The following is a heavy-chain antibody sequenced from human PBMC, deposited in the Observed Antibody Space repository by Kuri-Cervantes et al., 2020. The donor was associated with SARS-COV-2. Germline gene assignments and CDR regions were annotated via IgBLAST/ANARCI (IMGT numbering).Heavy chain of an antibody. CDR3: ARDSEGSTAVRPGYFYGMDV. Sequence: GESLKISCAASGFSFRSYGMHWVRQAPGKGLEWVAIIWNDGSNKFYGDSGRGRFTISRDNSKNTLYLQMNSLRAEDTAVYYCARDSEGSTAVRPGYFYGMDVWGQGTTVTVSS. CDR1: GFSFRSYG. J-gene: IGHJ6*02. D-gene: IGHD6-6*01. V-gene: IGHV3-33*01. CDR2: IWNDGSNK.